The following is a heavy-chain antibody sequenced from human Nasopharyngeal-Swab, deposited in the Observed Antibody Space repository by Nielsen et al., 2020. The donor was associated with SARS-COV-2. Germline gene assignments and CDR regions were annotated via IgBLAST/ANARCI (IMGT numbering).Heavy chain of an antibody. D-gene: IGHD1-26*01. V-gene: IGHV5-51*01. CDR2: IYPGDSDT. Sequence: GGSLRLSCKGSGYSFTSYWMGWGREMPGKGLEWMGTIYPGDSDTRYSPSFQGQVTISADKSISTAYLQWSSLKASDTAMYYCARQSGSYYDIADAFDIWGQGTMVTVSS. CDR1: GYSFTSYW. J-gene: IGHJ3*02. CDR3: ARQSGSYYDIADAFDI.